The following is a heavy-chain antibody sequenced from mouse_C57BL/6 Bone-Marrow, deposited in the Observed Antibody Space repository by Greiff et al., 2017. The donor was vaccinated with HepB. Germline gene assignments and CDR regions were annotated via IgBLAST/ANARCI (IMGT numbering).Heavy chain of an antibody. V-gene: IGHV5-6*01. D-gene: IGHD1-1*01. CDR3: ARGATVVAPFAY. CDR1: GFTFSSYG. Sequence: EVKLVESGGDLVKPGGSLKLSCAASGFTFSSYGMSWVRQTPDKRLEWVATISSGGSYTYYPDSVKGRFTISRDNAKNTLYLQMSRLKSEDTAMYYCARGATVVAPFAYWGQGTLVTVSA. J-gene: IGHJ3*01. CDR2: ISSGGSYT.